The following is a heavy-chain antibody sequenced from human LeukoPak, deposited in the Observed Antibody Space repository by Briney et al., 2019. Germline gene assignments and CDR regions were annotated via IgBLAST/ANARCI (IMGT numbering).Heavy chain of an antibody. CDR2: IYHSVTT. V-gene: IGHV4-38-2*02. D-gene: IGHD3-16*01. J-gene: IGHJ4*02. CDR3: ARGLGYFDY. CDR1: GHSISSGYY. Sequence: SETLSLTCTVSGHSISSGYYWDWIRQTPGKGLEWIGSIYHSVTTFYNPSFKSRVTISLDASKNQFSLRPSSVTAADTAVYYCARGLGYFDYWGQGTLVTVSS.